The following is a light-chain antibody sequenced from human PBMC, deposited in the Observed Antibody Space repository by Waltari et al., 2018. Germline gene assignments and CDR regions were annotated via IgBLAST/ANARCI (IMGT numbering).Light chain of an antibody. V-gene: IGKV1-5*01. CDR3: QQYNTYPWT. Sequence: DIQMTQSPSTVSASVGDRVPITGRASQSISSWLAWYQQKPGKAPKLLIYDASSLESGVPSRFSGSGSGTEFTLTISSLQPDDFAAYYCQQYNTYPWTFGQGTKVDIK. CDR2: DAS. J-gene: IGKJ1*01. CDR1: QSISSW.